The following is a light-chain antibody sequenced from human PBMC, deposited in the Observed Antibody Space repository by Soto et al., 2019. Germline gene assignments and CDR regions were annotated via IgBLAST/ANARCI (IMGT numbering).Light chain of an antibody. CDR1: SSDVGGYNY. V-gene: IGLV2-8*01. Sequence: QAALTQPPSASGSPGQSVTISCTGTSSDVGGYNYVSWYQQYPGKAPKLMIYEVSKRPSGVPDRFSGSKSGNTASLTVSGLQAEDEADYYCSSYAGSNIFEMVFGGGTKVTVL. CDR3: SSYAGSNIFEMV. J-gene: IGLJ2*01. CDR2: EVS.